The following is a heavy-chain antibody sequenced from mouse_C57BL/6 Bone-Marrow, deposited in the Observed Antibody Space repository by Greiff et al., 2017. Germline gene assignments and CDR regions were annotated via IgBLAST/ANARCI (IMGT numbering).Heavy chain of an antibody. V-gene: IGHV1-54*01. Sequence: QVQLQQSGAELVRPGTSVKVSCKASGYAFTNYLIEWVKQRPGQGLEWIGVINPGSGGTNYNEKFKGKATLTADKSSSTAYMQLSSLTSEDSAVYFCAREGGYYYGSSYWDGAMDYWGQGTSGTVSS. J-gene: IGHJ4*01. CDR2: INPGSGGT. CDR1: GYAFTNYL. D-gene: IGHD1-1*01. CDR3: AREGGYYYGSSYWDGAMDY.